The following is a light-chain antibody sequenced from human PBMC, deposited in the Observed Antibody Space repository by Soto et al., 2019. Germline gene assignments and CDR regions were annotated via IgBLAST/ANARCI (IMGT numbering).Light chain of an antibody. V-gene: IGKV1-5*03. J-gene: IGKJ1*01. CDR3: QQYASYRT. CDR2: KAS. CDR1: QSISSW. Sequence: DIQMTQSPSTLSASVGDRVTITCRASQSISSWLAWYQQKPGKAPKLLIYKASTLESGVPSRFSGGGSGTEFTLTISSLLPDDFATYYCQQYASYRTFGQGTKVEIK.